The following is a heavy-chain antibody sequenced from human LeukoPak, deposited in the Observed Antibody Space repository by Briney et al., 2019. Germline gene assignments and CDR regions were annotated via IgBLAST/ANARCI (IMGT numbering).Heavy chain of an antibody. CDR3: ARDLEASFRTTVTTRAFDI. Sequence: GGSLRLSCAASGFTFSSYSMNWVRQAPGKGLEWVSYISSSSSTIYYADSVKGRFTISRDNAKNSLYLQMNSLRAEDTAVYYCARDLEASFRTTVTTRAFDIWGQGTMVTVSS. CDR1: GFTFSSYS. CDR2: ISSSSSTI. V-gene: IGHV3-48*01. J-gene: IGHJ3*02. D-gene: IGHD4-17*01.